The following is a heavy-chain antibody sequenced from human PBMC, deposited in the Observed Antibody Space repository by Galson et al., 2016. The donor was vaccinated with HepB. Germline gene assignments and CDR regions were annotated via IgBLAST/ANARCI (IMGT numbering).Heavy chain of an antibody. CDR3: ASETYDDWRSAGPSDI. V-gene: IGHV3-66*01. J-gene: IGHJ3*02. CDR1: GFTVSTKH. CDR2: LHGGGTT. D-gene: IGHD3-3*01. Sequence: SLRLSCAASGFTVSTKHANWVRQAPGKGLEWVSLLHGGGTTYYADSVKARLTISSDNYTNTVYLQMNRVRVEDTAVYYCASETYDDWRSAGPSDIWGQGTLVTVSS.